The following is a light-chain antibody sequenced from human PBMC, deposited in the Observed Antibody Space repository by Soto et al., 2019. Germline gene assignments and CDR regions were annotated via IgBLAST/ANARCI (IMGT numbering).Light chain of an antibody. CDR3: QQSYSSPPT. CDR2: AAS. V-gene: IGKV1-39*01. Sequence: DIQMTQSPSSLSASVEDRVIITCRASQSISNHLNWYQQKPGKAPKLLIFAASSLQSGVPSRFSGGRSGPDFTLTISSLPTEDFATYYGQQSYSSPPTFGRGTKVEIK. CDR1: QSISNH. J-gene: IGKJ1*01.